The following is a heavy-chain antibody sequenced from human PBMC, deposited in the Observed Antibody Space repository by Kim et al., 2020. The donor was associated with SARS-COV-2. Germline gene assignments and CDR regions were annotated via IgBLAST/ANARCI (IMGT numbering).Heavy chain of an antibody. CDR3: ARSLGGFDY. Sequence: YNDYAVTVKSRITINPATSKNQFSLQLNSVTPEDTAVYYCARSLGGFDYWGQGALVTVSS. CDR2: YN. D-gene: IGHD1-26*01. J-gene: IGHJ4*02. V-gene: IGHV6-1*01.